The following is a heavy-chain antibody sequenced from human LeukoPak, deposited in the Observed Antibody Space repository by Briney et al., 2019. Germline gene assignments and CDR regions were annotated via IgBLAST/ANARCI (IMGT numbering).Heavy chain of an antibody. V-gene: IGHV4-61*02. D-gene: IGHD3-22*01. Sequence: SETLSLTCTVSGKSISSGDNYWSWLRQPAGQGLVWIGRIYTSGSTNYNPSLKSRVTIAGDTSKNQFSLRLSSVTAADTAVYYCARASYSYDINGWVPFDYWGQGILVTVSS. J-gene: IGHJ4*02. CDR3: ARASYSYDINGWVPFDY. CDR1: GKSISSGDNY. CDR2: IYTSGST.